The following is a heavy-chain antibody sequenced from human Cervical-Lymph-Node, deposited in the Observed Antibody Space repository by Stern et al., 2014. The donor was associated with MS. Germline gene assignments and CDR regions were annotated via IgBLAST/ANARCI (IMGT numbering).Heavy chain of an antibody. V-gene: IGHV1-18*01. D-gene: IGHD3-22*01. CDR1: GYTLISHD. J-gene: IGHJ3*02. Sequence: VQLLQSGAEAKKTGASVKVSCKASGYTLISHDITWVRQAPGQGLEWMGWISGYNGNTKYTQSLQGRVTMTTNTSTSTAYMELRSLRSDDTAMYYCARFYYDKSFDIWGQGTMVTVSS. CDR2: ISGYNGNT. CDR3: ARFYYDKSFDI.